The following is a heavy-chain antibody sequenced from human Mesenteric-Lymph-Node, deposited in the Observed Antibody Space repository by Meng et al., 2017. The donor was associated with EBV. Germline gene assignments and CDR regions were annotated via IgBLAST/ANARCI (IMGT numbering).Heavy chain of an antibody. J-gene: IGHJ5*02. D-gene: IGHD3-10*01. CDR2: IYYSGST. V-gene: IGHV4-39*05. CDR1: GGSISSSSYY. CDR3: AKVDGSGRTNWFDP. Sequence: QPQRQGSGPGLVKPSETPSLTCTVSGGSISSSSYYWGWIRQPPGKGLEWIGSIYYSGSTYYNPSLKSRVTISVDTSKNQFSLKLSSVTAADTAVYYCAKVDGSGRTNWFDPWGQGTLVTVSS.